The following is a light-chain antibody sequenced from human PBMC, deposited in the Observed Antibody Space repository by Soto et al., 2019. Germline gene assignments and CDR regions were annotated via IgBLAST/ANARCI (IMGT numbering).Light chain of an antibody. CDR3: NSYTSSSTLHV. V-gene: IGLV2-14*01. J-gene: IGLJ1*01. CDR1: SSDVGGYNY. CDR2: DVS. Sequence: QSALTQPASVSGSPGQSITISCTGTSSDVGGYNYVSWYQQHPGKAPKLMIYDVSNRPSGVSNRFSGSKSGNTASLTISGLQAEDEADYYCNSYTSSSTLHVFGTGTKVTVL.